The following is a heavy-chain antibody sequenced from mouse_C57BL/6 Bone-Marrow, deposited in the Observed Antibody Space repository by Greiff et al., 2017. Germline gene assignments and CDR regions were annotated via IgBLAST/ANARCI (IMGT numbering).Heavy chain of an antibody. Sequence: EVQGVESGGGLVKPGGSLKLSCAASGFTFSDYGMHWVRQAPEKGLEWVAYISSGSSTIYYADTVKGRYTISRDNAKNTLFLQMTSLRSEDTAMYSCAKHYYGSSYAMDYWGQGTSVTVSS. J-gene: IGHJ4*01. CDR3: AKHYYGSSYAMDY. V-gene: IGHV5-17*01. CDR1: GFTFSDYG. CDR2: ISSGSSTI. D-gene: IGHD1-1*01.